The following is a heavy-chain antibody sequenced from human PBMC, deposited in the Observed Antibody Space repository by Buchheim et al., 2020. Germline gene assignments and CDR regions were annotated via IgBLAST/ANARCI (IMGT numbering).Heavy chain of an antibody. V-gene: IGHV1-2*04. J-gene: IGHJ6*02. Sequence: QVQLVQSGAEVKKPGASVKVSCKASGYTFTGYYMHWVRQAPGQGLEWMGWINPNSGGTNYAQKFQGWVTMTRDTSISTAYMELSRLRSDDTAVYYCARDLGGRVDTAINYYYYGMDVWGQGTT. D-gene: IGHD5-18*01. CDR3: ARDLGGRVDTAINYYYYGMDV. CDR2: INPNSGGT. CDR1: GYTFTGYY.